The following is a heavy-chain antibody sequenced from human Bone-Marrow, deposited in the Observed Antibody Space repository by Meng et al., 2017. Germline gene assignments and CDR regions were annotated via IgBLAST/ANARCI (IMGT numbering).Heavy chain of an antibody. J-gene: IGHJ4*02. Sequence: EVRLVESGGGLVKPGGSLRLSCAASGFTFSPRGMTWVRQAPGKGLEWVSSISTRGDMYYADSVKGRFTISRDNAKNSVYLQMSGLRAEDTAVYYCARDASGWSRDYWGQGTLVTVSS. D-gene: IGHD6-19*01. CDR2: ISTRGDM. CDR1: GFTFSPRG. CDR3: ARDASGWSRDY. V-gene: IGHV3-21*06.